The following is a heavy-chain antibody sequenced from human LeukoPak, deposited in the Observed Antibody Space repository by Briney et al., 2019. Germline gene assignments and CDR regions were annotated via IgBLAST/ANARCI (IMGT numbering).Heavy chain of an antibody. J-gene: IGHJ4*02. CDR3: ARGDNWAFDY. D-gene: IGHD1-20*01. CDR2: IKPDGNEK. Sequence: GGSLRLSCAASGFTFSSYWMSWVRQAPGRGPEWLANIKPDGNEKYYVDSVRGRFTISRDNALHSLYLHMNSLRGEDTAIYYCARGDNWAFDYWGQGTLVTVSS. V-gene: IGHV3-7*05. CDR1: GFTFSSYW.